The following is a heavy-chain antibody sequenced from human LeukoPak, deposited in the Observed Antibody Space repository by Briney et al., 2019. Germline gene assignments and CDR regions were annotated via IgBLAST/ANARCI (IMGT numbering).Heavy chain of an antibody. D-gene: IGHD2/OR15-2a*01. CDR3: ARLEFSWDYYGMDV. Sequence: SETLSLTCTVSGGSVSSGSYYWSWIRQPPGKGLEWTGYIYYSGSTNYNPSLKSRVTISVDTSKNQFSLKLSSVTAADTAVYYCARLEFSWDYYGMDVWGQGTTVTVSS. CDR1: GGSVSSGSYY. CDR2: IYYSGST. J-gene: IGHJ6*01. V-gene: IGHV4-61*01.